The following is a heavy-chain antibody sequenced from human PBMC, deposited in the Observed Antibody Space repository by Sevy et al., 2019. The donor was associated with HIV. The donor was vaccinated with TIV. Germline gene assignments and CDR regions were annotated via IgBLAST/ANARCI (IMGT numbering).Heavy chain of an antibody. CDR3: ARDTLGYGGNPNLDLDL. CDR2: INSDGSTT. CDR1: GFSFSRYF. J-gene: IGHJ4*02. V-gene: IGHV3-74*01. Sequence: GGSLRLSCAASGFSFSRYFMHWVRQAPGKGLVWVARINSDGSTTNYADSVKGRFTVSRDNAKNTLYLELHSLRVEDTASDYCARDTLGYGGNPNLDLDLWGQGTLVTVSS. D-gene: IGHD4-17*01.